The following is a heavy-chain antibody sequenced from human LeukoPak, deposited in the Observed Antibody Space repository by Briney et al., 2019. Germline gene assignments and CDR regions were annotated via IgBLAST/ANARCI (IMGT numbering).Heavy chain of an antibody. CDR3: ARDAYQHSSGWFFDY. V-gene: IGHV3-48*01. D-gene: IGHD6-19*01. CDR2: ISSSGTTI. J-gene: IGHJ4*02. CDR1: GFTFSTYT. Sequence: PGGSLRLSCAASGFTFSTYTMNWVRQAPGKGLEWVSYISSSGTTIYYADSVKGRFTISRDNAKNSLYLQMNSLRAEDTAVYYCARDAYQHSSGWFFDYWCQGTLVTVSS.